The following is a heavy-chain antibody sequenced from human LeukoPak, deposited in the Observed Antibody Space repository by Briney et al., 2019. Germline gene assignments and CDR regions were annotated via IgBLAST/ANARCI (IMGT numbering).Heavy chain of an antibody. Sequence: GGSLRLSCAASGFTFSSYAMSWVRQAPGKGLEWVSAISGSGGSTYYADSVKGRFTISRDNSKNTLYLQMNSLRAEDTAVYYCAKSLEMATILGGFDYWGQGTLVTVSS. CDR1: GFTFSSYA. V-gene: IGHV3-23*01. CDR2: ISGSGGST. CDR3: AKSLEMATILGGFDY. J-gene: IGHJ4*02. D-gene: IGHD5-24*01.